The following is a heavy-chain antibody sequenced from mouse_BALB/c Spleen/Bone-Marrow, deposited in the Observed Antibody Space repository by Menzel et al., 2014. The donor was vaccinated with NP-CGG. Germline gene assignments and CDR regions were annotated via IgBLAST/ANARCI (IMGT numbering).Heavy chain of an antibody. D-gene: IGHD1-1*01. CDR1: GFDFSRYW. CDR3: ARLSYYGRFAY. V-gene: IGHV4-1*02. CDR2: INPDSSTI. J-gene: IGHJ3*01. Sequence: DVHLVESGGGLVQPGGSLKLSCAAPGFDFSRYWMSWVRQAPGKGLEWIGEINPDSSTINYTPSLKDKFIISRDNAKNTPYLQMSKVRSEDTALYYCARLSYYGRFAYWGQGTLVTVSA.